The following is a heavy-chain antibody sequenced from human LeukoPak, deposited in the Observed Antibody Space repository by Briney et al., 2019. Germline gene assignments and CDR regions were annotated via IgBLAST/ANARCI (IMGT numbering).Heavy chain of an antibody. V-gene: IGHV4-59*06. CDR2: IYYSGST. Sequence: SETLSLTCTVSGGSISSYYWSWIRQHPGKGLEWIGYIYYSGSTYYNPSLKSRVTISVDTSKNQFSLKLSSVTAADTAVYYCARTRAYGGRPDYWGQGTLVTVSS. J-gene: IGHJ4*02. CDR1: GGSISSYY. CDR3: ARTRAYGGRPDY. D-gene: IGHD4-23*01.